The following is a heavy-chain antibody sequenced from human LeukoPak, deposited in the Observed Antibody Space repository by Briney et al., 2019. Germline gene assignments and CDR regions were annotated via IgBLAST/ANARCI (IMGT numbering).Heavy chain of an antibody. J-gene: IGHJ6*02. CDR3: ARDLLATIYYYYGMDV. V-gene: IGHV3-30*03. Sequence: GGSLRLSCAASGFTFSSYSMNWARQAPGKGLEWVAVISYDASSKYYTDSVKGRFTISRDNSKNTLYLQMNTLRADDTAVYFCARDLLATIYYYYGMDVWGRGTTVTVSS. CDR1: GFTFSSYS. D-gene: IGHD5-24*01. CDR2: ISYDASSK.